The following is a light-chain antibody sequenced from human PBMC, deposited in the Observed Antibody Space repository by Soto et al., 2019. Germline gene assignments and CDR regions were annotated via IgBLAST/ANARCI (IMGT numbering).Light chain of an antibody. CDR1: SSDVGYYNR. CDR3: SSDTSSSTLV. Sequence: QSVLTQPPSVSGSPGQSVTISCTGTSSDVGYYNRVSWYQQPPGTAPNLMVFEVSNRPSGVPDRFSGSKSGNTAALTIAGLRAEDEADYYCSSDTSSSTLVFGGGTKVTVL. CDR2: EVS. V-gene: IGLV2-18*02. J-gene: IGLJ2*01.